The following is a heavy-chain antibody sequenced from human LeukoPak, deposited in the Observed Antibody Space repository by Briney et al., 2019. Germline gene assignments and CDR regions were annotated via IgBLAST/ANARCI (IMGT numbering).Heavy chain of an antibody. V-gene: IGHV3-7*01. CDR3: ARTYCGGDCYSGPDY. D-gene: IGHD2-21*02. Sequence: GGSLRLSCAASGFTFSSYAMHWVRQAPGKGLEWVANINQDGSEKYYVDSVKGRFTISRDNAKNSLYLQMNSLRAEDTAVYYCARTYCGGDCYSGPDYWGQGTLVTVSS. CDR2: INQDGSEK. CDR1: GFTFSSYA. J-gene: IGHJ4*02.